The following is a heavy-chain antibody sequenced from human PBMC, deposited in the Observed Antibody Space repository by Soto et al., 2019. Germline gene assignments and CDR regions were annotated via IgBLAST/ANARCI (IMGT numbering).Heavy chain of an antibody. V-gene: IGHV3-48*01. CDR1: GFTFSSYS. D-gene: IGHD6-19*01. CDR3: ARIAVAGHYWYFDL. CDR2: ISSSSSTI. J-gene: IGHJ2*01. Sequence: EVQLVESGGGLVQPGGSLRLSCAASGFTFSSYSMNWVRQAPGKGLEWVSDISSSSSTIYYADSVKGRFTISRDNAKNSLYLQMNSQRAEDTAVYYCARIAVAGHYWYFDLWGRGTLVTVSS.